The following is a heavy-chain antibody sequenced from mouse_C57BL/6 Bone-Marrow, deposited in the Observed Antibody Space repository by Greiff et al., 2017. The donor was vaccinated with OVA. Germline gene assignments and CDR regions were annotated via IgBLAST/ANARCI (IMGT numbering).Heavy chain of an antibody. Sequence: VQLQQPGAELVRPGTSVKLSCKASGYTFTSYWMHWVKQGPGQGLEWIGVIDPSDSYTNYNQKFKGKATLTVDTSSSTAYMQLSSLTSEDSAVYYCARGGYGSSYKAWFAYWGQGTLVTVSA. CDR2: IDPSDSYT. D-gene: IGHD1-1*01. V-gene: IGHV1-59*01. CDR3: ARGGYGSSYKAWFAY. J-gene: IGHJ3*01. CDR1: GYTFTSYW.